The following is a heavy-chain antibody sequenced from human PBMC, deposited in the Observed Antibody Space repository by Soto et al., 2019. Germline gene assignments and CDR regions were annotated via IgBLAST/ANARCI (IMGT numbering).Heavy chain of an antibody. J-gene: IGHJ4*02. Sequence: SVKVSCKASGGTFSSYAISWVRQAPGQGLEWMGGIIPIFGTANYAQKFQGRVTITADESTSTAYMELSSLRSEDTAVYYCATDRSPQYYFDYWGQGTLVTVSS. CDR1: GGTFSSYA. V-gene: IGHV1-69*13. CDR3: ATDRSPQYYFDY. CDR2: IIPIFGTA.